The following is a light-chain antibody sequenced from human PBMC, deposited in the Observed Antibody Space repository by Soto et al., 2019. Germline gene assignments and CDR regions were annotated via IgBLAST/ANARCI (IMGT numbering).Light chain of an antibody. CDR3: QQFGSSPLVI. Sequence: EIVLTQSPGTLSLSPGEGATLSCRASQSVSSNYLAWYQQKPGQAPRLLIDGSSNRATGIPDRFIGSGFGTDFTLTIDGLEPEDFAVYYYQQFGSSPLVIFGQGTRLEIK. J-gene: IGKJ5*01. V-gene: IGKV3-20*01. CDR1: QSVSSNY. CDR2: GSS.